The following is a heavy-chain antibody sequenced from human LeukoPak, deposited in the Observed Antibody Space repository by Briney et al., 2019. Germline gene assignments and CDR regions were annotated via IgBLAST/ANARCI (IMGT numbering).Heavy chain of an antibody. V-gene: IGHV3-21*01. CDR1: GFTFSSYS. CDR2: ISSSSSYI. Sequence: GGSLRLSCAASGFTFSSYSMNWVRQAPGKGLEWVSFISSSSSYIYYADSVKGRFTISRDNAKNSLYLQMNSLRAEDTAVYYCARGYCSGGSCYRFDYWGQGTLVTVSS. J-gene: IGHJ4*02. D-gene: IGHD2-15*01. CDR3: ARGYCSGGSCYRFDY.